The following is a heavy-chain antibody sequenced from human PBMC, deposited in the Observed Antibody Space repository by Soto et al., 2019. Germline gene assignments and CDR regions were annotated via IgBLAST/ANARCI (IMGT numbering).Heavy chain of an antibody. V-gene: IGHV1-46*01. CDR3: ATSAPNPNAPLKLYSSSWDDAFDI. J-gene: IGHJ3*02. CDR1: GYTFTSYY. CDR2: INPSGGST. Sequence: ASVKVSCKASGYTFTSYYMHWVRQAPGQGLEWMGIINPSGGSTSYAQKFQGRVTMTRDTSTSTVYMELSSLRSEDTAVYYCATSAPNPNAPLKLYSSSWDDAFDIWGQGTMVTVSS. D-gene: IGHD6-13*01.